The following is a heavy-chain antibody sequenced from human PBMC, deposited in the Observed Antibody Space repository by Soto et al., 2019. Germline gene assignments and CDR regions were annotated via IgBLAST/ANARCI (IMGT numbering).Heavy chain of an antibody. D-gene: IGHD5-18*01. Sequence: GGSLRLSCAASGFTFSSYAMHWVRQAPGKGLEWVAVISYDGSNKYYADSVKGRFTISRDNSKNTLYLQMNSLRAEDTAVYYCAREDTAMVDYYYYYGMDVWGQGTTV. J-gene: IGHJ6*02. V-gene: IGHV3-30-3*01. CDR2: ISYDGSNK. CDR1: GFTFSSYA. CDR3: AREDTAMVDYYYYYGMDV.